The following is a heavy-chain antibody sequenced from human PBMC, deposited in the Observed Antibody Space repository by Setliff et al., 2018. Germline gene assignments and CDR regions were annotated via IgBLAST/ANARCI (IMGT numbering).Heavy chain of an antibody. CDR3: ARGPIPPDSGSSSNDAFDI. CDR2: INHSGST. CDR1: GGSFSGYY. Sequence: SETLSLTCAVYGGSFSGYYWSWIRQPPGKGLEWIGEINHSGSTNYNPSLKSRVTISVDTSKNQFSLRLSSVTAADTAVYYCARGPIPPDSGSSSNDAFDIWGQGTTVTVSS. J-gene: IGHJ3*02. D-gene: IGHD1-26*01. V-gene: IGHV4-34*01.